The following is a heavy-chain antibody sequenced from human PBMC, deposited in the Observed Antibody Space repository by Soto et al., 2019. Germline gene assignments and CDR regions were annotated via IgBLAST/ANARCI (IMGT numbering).Heavy chain of an antibody. V-gene: IGHV3-21*01. D-gene: IGHD6-19*01. CDR1: GFTFSSYS. CDR2: ISSSSSYI. CDR3: ARDSSSGWYYFEY. Sequence: PGGSLRLSCAASGFTFSSYSMNWVRQAPGKGLEWVSSISSSSSYIYYADSVKGRFTISRDNAKNSLYLQMNSLRAEDTAVYYCARDSSSGWYYFEYWGQGTLVTVSS. J-gene: IGHJ4*02.